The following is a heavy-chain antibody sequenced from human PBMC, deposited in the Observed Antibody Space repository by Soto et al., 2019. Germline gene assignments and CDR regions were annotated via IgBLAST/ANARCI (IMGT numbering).Heavy chain of an antibody. CDR1: GFTFNAYG. CDR3: AKEGAVSFEY. CDR2: ISYDGGKT. J-gene: IGHJ4*02. V-gene: IGHV3-30*18. Sequence: VQLVESGGGVVQPGTSLRLSCAASGFTFNAYGMHWVRQAPGKGLEWVAFISYDGGKTHYVDSVKGRFTISRDDSRNTVFLQMNSLRGDATSLYYCAKEGAVSFEYWGQGALVTVSS. D-gene: IGHD6-19*01.